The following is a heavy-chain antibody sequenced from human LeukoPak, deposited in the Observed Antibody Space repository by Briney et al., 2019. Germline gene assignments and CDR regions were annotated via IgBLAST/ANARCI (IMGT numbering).Heavy chain of an antibody. J-gene: IGHJ3*01. D-gene: IGHD2-15*01. V-gene: IGHV1-46*01. CDR3: ARLRGYSFDV. CDR2: INPGGGAT. Sequence: ASVKVSCKASGYAFPGHHIHRVRQAPGQGLQWMGTINPGGGATSYAQKFQGRVTMTRETSTSTVHMDLSSLRSDDTAVYYCARLRGYSFDVWGQGTLVTVSS. CDR1: GYAFPGHH.